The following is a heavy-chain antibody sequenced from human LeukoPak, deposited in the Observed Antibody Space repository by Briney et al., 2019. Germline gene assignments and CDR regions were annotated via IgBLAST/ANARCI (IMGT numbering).Heavy chain of an antibody. CDR2: INPNGGGA. D-gene: IGHD4-17*01. Sequence: ASVKVSCKAYGYAFSDYYLHWVRQAPGQGLEWMGWINPNGGGANYAQKFQGRVTMTRDTSISTAYMELSSLRSDDTAVYYCARRGTTVITDCWGQGTLVTVSS. CDR3: ARRGTTVITDC. V-gene: IGHV1-2*02. CDR1: GYAFSDYY. J-gene: IGHJ4*02.